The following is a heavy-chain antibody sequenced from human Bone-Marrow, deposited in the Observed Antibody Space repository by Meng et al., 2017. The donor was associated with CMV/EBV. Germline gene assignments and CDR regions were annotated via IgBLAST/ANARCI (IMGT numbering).Heavy chain of an antibody. D-gene: IGHD4/OR15-4a*01. Sequence: GESLKISCAASGFSIISNYMTWVRQAPGRGLEWVSFIYRDDSISYADSVKGRFTISRDKSKNTLYLQMNSLRAEDTAVYYCARGHDDGANFFMYWGQGTLVTFAS. CDR2: IYRDDSI. CDR3: ARGHDDGANFFMY. V-gene: IGHV3-53*01. J-gene: IGHJ4*02. CDR1: GFSIISNY.